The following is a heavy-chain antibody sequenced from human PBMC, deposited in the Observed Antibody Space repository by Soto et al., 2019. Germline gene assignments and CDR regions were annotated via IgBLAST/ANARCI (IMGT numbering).Heavy chain of an antibody. J-gene: IGHJ6*02. Sequence: EVQLVESGGGLVQPGGSLRLSCAASGFTFSSYWMHWVRQAPGKGLVWVSRINSDGSSTSYADSVKGRFTISRDNAKNTLYLHMNSLRAEDTAVYYCASPTYYDFWSGYVNYYGMDVWGQGTTVTVSS. CDR2: INSDGSST. D-gene: IGHD3-3*01. CDR1: GFTFSSYW. CDR3: ASPTYYDFWSGYVNYYGMDV. V-gene: IGHV3-74*01.